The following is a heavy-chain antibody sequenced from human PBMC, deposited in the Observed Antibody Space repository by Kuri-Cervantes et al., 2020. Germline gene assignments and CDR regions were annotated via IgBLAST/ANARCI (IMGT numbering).Heavy chain of an antibody. CDR1: GGSVSSGSYY. J-gene: IGHJ6*03. D-gene: IGHD6-6*01. Sequence: SETLSLTCTVSGGSVSSGSYYWSWIRQPPGKGLEWIGYIYYSGSTKYNPSLKSRVTISVDTSKNQFSLKLSSVTAADTAVYYCARASIAARLPSLYYYYYMDVWGKGTTVTVSS. CDR3: ARASIAARLPSLYYYYYMDV. CDR2: IYYSGST. V-gene: IGHV4-61*01.